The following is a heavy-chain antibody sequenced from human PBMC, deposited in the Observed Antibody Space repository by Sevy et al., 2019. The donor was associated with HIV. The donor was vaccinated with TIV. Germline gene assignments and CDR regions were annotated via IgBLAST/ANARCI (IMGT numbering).Heavy chain of an antibody. CDR1: GFTFSSYE. CDR3: AREIEDIVVVVAAANAFDI. Sequence: GGSLRLSCAASGFTFSSYEMNWVRQAPGKGLEWVSYISSSGSTIYYADSVKGRFTISRDNAKNSLYPQMNSLRAEDTAVYYCAREIEDIVVVVAAANAFDIWGQGTMVTVSS. V-gene: IGHV3-48*03. D-gene: IGHD2-15*01. CDR2: ISSSGSTI. J-gene: IGHJ3*02.